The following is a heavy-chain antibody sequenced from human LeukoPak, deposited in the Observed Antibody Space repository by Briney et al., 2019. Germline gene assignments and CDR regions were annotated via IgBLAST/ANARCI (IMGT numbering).Heavy chain of an antibody. V-gene: IGHV3-30*03. J-gene: IGHJ6*02. CDR1: GFTFSSYS. CDR3: ARDREDYYYYYGMDV. CDR2: ISYDGSNK. Sequence: PGGSLRLSCAASGFTFSSYSMNWVRQAPGKGLEWVAVISYDGSNKYYADSVKGRFTISRDNSKNTLYLQMNSLRAEDTAVYYCARDREDYYYYYGMDVWGQGTTVTVSS.